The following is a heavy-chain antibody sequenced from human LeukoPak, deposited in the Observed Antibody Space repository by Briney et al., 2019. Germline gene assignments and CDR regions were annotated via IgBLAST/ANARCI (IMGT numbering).Heavy chain of an antibody. CDR1: GGSISSYY. CDR2: IYYSGST. D-gene: IGHD6-19*01. CDR3: AGLIAVAGTGFDY. Sequence: SETLSLTCTVSGGSISSYYWSWIRQPPGKGLEWIGYIYYSGSTNYNPSLKSRVTISVDTSKNQFSLKLSSVTAADTAVYYCAGLIAVAGTGFDYWGQGTLVTVS. V-gene: IGHV4-59*01. J-gene: IGHJ4*02.